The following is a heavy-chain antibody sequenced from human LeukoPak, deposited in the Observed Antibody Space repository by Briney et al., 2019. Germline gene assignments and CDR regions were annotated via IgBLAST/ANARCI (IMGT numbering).Heavy chain of an antibody. CDR3: ARSGIVGATIDH. D-gene: IGHD1-26*01. V-gene: IGHV3-21*01. Sequence: GGSLRLSCAASGFTFSSYSMNWVRQAPGKGLEWVSSISSSSSYIYYADSVKGRFTISRDNAKNSLYLQMNSLRAEDTAVYYCARSGIVGATIDHWGQGTLVTVFS. CDR1: GFTFSSYS. J-gene: IGHJ4*02. CDR2: ISSSSSYI.